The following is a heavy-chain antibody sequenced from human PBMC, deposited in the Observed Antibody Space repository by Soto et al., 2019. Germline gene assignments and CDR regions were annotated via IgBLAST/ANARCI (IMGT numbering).Heavy chain of an antibody. V-gene: IGHV4-30-4*01. CDR3: ARVPGISGNSVPEY. CDR2: IYYSGST. D-gene: IGHD2-15*01. J-gene: IGHJ4*02. CDR1: GGSIRSGDYY. Sequence: PSETLSLTCTVSGGSIRSGDYYWSWIRQPPGKGLEWIGYIYYSGSTYYNPSLKSRVTISVDTSKNQFSLKLSSVTAADTAVYYCARVPGISGNSVPEYWGQGTLVTVSS.